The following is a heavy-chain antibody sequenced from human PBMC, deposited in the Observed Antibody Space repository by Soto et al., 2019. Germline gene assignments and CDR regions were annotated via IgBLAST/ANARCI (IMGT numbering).Heavy chain of an antibody. CDR2: IWYDGSNK. V-gene: IGHV3-33*01. CDR3: ARQGVVIPTTWYYGMDV. CDR1: GFTFSSYG. Sequence: GGSLRLSCAASGFTFSSYGMHWVRQAPGKGLEWVAVIWYDGSNKYYADSVKGRFTISRDNSKNTLYLQMNSLRAEDTAVYYCARQGVVIPTTWYYGMDVWGQGTTVTVSS. D-gene: IGHD3-3*01. J-gene: IGHJ6*02.